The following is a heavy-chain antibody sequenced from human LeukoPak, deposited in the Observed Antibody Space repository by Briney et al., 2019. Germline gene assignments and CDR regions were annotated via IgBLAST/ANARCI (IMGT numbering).Heavy chain of an antibody. V-gene: IGHV3-15*01. J-gene: IGHJ4*02. D-gene: IGHD5-12*01. CDR1: GFTFSNAW. Sequence: GGSLRLSCAASGFTFSNAWMSWVRQAPGKGLEWVGRIKSKTDGGTTDYAAPVKGRFTISRDDSKSTLYLQMNSLKTEDTAVYYCTTDEIVATIDYWGQGTLVTVSS. CDR2: IKSKTDGGTT. CDR3: TTDEIVATIDY.